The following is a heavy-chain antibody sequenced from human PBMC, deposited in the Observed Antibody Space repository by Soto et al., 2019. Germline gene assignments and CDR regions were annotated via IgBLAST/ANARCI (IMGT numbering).Heavy chain of an antibody. CDR2: IYYSGST. V-gene: IGHV4-59*01. CDR1: GGSISSYY. D-gene: IGHD3-16*01. CDR3: ARTAYYDYVWGSNHYWDY. J-gene: IGHJ4*02. Sequence: PSETLSLTCTVSGGSISSYYWSWIRQPPGKGLEWIGYIYYSGSTNYNPSLKSRVTISVDTSKNQFSLKLSSVTAADTAVYYCARTAYYDYVWGSNHYWDYWGQGTLVTVSS.